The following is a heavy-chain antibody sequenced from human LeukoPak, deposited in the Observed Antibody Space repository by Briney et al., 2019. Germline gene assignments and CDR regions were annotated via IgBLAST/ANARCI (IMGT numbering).Heavy chain of an antibody. CDR1: GGTFSSYA. J-gene: IGHJ4*02. CDR3: ARGPHAVVTAMPFDY. V-gene: IGHV1-69*05. CDR2: IIPIFGTA. D-gene: IGHD2-21*02. Sequence: SVKVSCKASGGTFSSYAISWVRQAPGQGLGWMGGIIPIFGTANYAQKFQGRVTITTDESTSTAYMELSSLRPEDTAVYYCARGPHAVVTAMPFDYWGQGTLVTVSS.